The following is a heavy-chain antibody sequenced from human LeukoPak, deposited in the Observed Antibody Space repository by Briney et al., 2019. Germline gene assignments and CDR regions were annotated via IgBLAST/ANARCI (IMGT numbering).Heavy chain of an antibody. Sequence: GGSLRLSCAASGFTFSSYAMHWVRQAPGKGLEYVSAISSNGGSTYYANSVKGRFTISRDNSKSTLYLQMGSLRAEDMAVYYCASGRGVPSYWGQGTLVTVSS. D-gene: IGHD3-10*01. V-gene: IGHV3-64*01. CDR2: ISSNGGST. CDR3: ASGRGVPSY. CDR1: GFTFSSYA. J-gene: IGHJ4*02.